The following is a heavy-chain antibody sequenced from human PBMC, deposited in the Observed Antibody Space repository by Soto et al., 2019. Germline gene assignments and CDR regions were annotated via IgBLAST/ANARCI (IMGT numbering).Heavy chain of an antibody. CDR1: GFSFSASA. CDR3: TTPQGSAY. V-gene: IGHV3-73*01. D-gene: IGHD6-19*01. CDR2: IRSQANNYAT. Sequence: GGSLRLSCAASGFSFSASAMHWVRQAPGKGLEWVGRIRSQANNYATAYAASLKGRFTISRDDSKNTAYLQMNSLTTDDTALYYCTTPQGSAYWGEGTVVTVSS. J-gene: IGHJ4*02.